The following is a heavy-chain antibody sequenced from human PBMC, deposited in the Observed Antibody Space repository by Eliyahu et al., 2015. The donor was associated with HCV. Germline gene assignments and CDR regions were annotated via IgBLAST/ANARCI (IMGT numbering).Heavy chain of an antibody. V-gene: IGHV4-4*07. J-gene: IGHJ4*02. D-gene: IGHD1-26*01. CDR1: GGSISSYY. Sequence: QVQLQESGPGLVKPSETLSLTCTVSGGSISSYYWSWIPQPAGKGLEWIGRIYTSGSTNYNPSLKSRVTMSVDTSKNQFSLKLSSVTAADTAVYYCARVGYRLGGSYFDYWGQGTLVTVSS. CDR3: ARVGYRLGGSYFDY. CDR2: IYTSGST.